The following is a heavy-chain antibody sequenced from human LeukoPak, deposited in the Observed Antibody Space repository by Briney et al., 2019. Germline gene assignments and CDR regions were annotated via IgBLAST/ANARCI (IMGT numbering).Heavy chain of an antibody. CDR1: GYTFTSYG. D-gene: IGHD3-10*01. CDR2: ISAYNGNT. J-gene: IGHJ4*02. Sequence: ASVKVSCKASGYTFTSYGIGWVRQAPGQGLEWMGWISAYNGNTNYAQKLQGRVTMTTDTSTSTAYMELRSLSSDDTAVYYCARELLWFGELFFWGQGTLVTVSS. CDR3: ARELLWFGELFF. V-gene: IGHV1-18*01.